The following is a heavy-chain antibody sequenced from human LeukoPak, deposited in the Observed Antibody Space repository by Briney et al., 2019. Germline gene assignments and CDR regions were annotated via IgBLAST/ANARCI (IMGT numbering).Heavy chain of an antibody. J-gene: IGHJ4*02. CDR3: AKGTKPVMTIPDY. D-gene: IGHD1/OR15-1a*01. V-gene: IGHV3-33*06. CDR1: GFTFSSYG. CDR2: IWYDGSNK. Sequence: GGSLRLSCAASGFTFSSYGMHWVRQAPGKGLEWVAVIWYDGSNKYYADSVKGRFTISRDNSKNTLYLQMNSLRAEDTAMYYCAKGTKPVMTIPDYWGQGILVTVSS.